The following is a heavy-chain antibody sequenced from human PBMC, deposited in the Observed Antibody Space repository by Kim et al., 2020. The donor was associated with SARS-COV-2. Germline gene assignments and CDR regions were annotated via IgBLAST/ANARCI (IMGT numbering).Heavy chain of an antibody. CDR1: GGSISSSSYY. V-gene: IGHV4-39*01. CDR2: IYYSGST. CDR3: ARQGPATTVTPKRFDY. D-gene: IGHD4-17*01. Sequence: SETLSLTCTVSGGSISSSSYYWGWIRQPPGKGLEWIGSIYYSGSTYYNPSLKSRVTISVDTSKNQFSLKLSSVTAADTAVYYCARQGPATTVTPKRFDYWGQGTLVTVSS. J-gene: IGHJ4*02.